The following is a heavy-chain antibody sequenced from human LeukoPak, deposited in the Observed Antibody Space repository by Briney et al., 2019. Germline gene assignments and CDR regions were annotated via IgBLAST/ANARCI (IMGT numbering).Heavy chain of an antibody. CDR2: IRYDGSNK. CDR3: AKVCDSSGYLGTCLDY. J-gene: IGHJ4*02. Sequence: PGGSLRLSCAASGFTFSSYWMHWVRQAPGKGLEWVAFIRYDGSNKYYADSVKGRFTISRDNSKNTLYLEMNSLRAEDTAVYYCAKVCDSSGYLGTCLDYWGQGTLVTVSS. V-gene: IGHV3-30*02. CDR1: GFTFSSYW. D-gene: IGHD3-22*01.